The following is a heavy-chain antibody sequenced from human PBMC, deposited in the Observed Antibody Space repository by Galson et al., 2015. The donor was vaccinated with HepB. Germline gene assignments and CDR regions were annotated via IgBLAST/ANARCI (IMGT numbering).Heavy chain of an antibody. Sequence: SLRLSCAASGFTLSDYGMNWVRQAPGKGLEWVSSISSSSGYMYYADSVKGRFTISRDNAKNSLYLQMSSLRAEDTAVYYCATSLELVVPRISYGYYGFDGLGPGTTVTVSS. D-gene: IGHD2-21*01. CDR2: ISSSSGYM. J-gene: IGHJ6*02. CDR1: GFTLSDYG. V-gene: IGHV3-21*01. CDR3: ATSLELVVPRISYGYYGFDG.